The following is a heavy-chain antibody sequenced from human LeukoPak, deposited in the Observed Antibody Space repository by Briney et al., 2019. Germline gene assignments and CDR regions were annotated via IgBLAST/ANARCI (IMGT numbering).Heavy chain of an antibody. D-gene: IGHD6-6*01. Sequence: ASVKVSCKASGYTFTSYGISWVRQAPGQGLEWMGWISAYNGNTNYAQKLQGRVTMTTDTSTSTAYMELRSLRSDDTVVYYCARDKPIAARLPYYYYGMDVWGQGTTVTVSS. V-gene: IGHV1-18*01. CDR3: ARDKPIAARLPYYYYGMDV. CDR1: GYTFTSYG. J-gene: IGHJ6*02. CDR2: ISAYNGNT.